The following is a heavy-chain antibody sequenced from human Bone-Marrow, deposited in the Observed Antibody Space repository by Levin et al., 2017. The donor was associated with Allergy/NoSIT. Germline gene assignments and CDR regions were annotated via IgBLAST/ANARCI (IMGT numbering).Heavy chain of an antibody. CDR3: AKVGGYSSAWMGDGMDV. Sequence: LSLTCAASGFPFSNYAMRWVRQAPGKGLEWVSAISNSGGGTNYADSVKGRFTISRDNSKNTLYLQMNSLRVDDTAVYYCAKVGGYSSAWMGDGMDVWGQGTTVTVSS. CDR2: ISNSGGGT. D-gene: IGHD6-19*01. CDR1: GFPFSNYA. V-gene: IGHV3-23*01. J-gene: IGHJ6*02.